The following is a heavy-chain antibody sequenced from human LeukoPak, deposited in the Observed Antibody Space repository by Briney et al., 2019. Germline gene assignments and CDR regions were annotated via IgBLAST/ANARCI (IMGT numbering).Heavy chain of an antibody. CDR3: ARDLNTITKSAFDI. Sequence: SETLSLTCTVSGGSISSYYWSWIRQPAGKGLEWIGRIYTSGSTNYNPSLKSRVTMSVDTSKNQFSLKLSSVTAADTAVYYCARDLNTITKSAFDIWGQGTMVTVSS. D-gene: IGHD3-10*01. J-gene: IGHJ3*02. CDR1: GGSISSYY. V-gene: IGHV4-4*07. CDR2: IYTSGST.